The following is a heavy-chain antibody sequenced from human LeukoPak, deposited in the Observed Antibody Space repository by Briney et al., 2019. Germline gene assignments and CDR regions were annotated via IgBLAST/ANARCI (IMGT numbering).Heavy chain of an antibody. CDR2: MNPNSGNK. J-gene: IGHJ4*02. V-gene: IGHV1-8*01. Sequence: GASVKVSCKASGYTFTSYDINWVRQATGQGLEWMGWMNPNSGNKGYAQKFQGRVTITRNTSIDTAYMELSSLRSEDTAVYYCARVRASVRGVIASYFEFWGQGTLVTVSS. CDR1: GYTFTSYD. CDR3: ARVRASVRGVIASYFEF. D-gene: IGHD3-10*01.